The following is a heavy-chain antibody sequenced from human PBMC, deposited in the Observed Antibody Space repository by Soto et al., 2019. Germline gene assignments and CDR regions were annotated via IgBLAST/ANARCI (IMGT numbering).Heavy chain of an antibody. V-gene: IGHV1-69*13. Sequence: SSVKVSCKASGRTFSSYAIGWVRQAPGQGLEWMGWIIPIFGTANYAQKFQGRVTSTAGESTSTADMERNSLRSEDMAGYYCPSLTPAHSYKTYWGPGTLVTVSS. J-gene: IGHJ4*02. CDR2: IIPIFGTA. CDR1: GRTFSSYA. D-gene: IGHD5-18*01. CDR3: PSLTPAHSYKTY.